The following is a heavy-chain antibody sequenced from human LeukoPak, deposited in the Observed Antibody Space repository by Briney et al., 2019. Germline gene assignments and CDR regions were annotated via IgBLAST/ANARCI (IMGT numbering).Heavy chain of an antibody. V-gene: IGHV3-21*04. D-gene: IGHD3-22*01. CDR2: ISSSSSYI. J-gene: IGHJ4*02. CDR3: ARDGGPNYYDSSGPQPLDY. CDR1: GFTFSSYS. Sequence: GGSLRLSCAASGFTFSSYSMNWVRQAPGKGLEWVSSISSSSSYIYYADSVKGRFTISRDNAKNSLYLQMNSLRAEDTAVYYCARDGGPNYYDSSGPQPLDYWGQGTLVTVSS.